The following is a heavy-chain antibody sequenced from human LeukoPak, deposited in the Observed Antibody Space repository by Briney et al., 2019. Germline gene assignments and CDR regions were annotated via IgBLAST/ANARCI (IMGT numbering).Heavy chain of an antibody. J-gene: IGHJ4*02. CDR2: IKRDESEK. Sequence: GGSLRLSCAASGFTFSSYWMSWVRQAPGKGLYWVANIKRDESEKYYVDSVKGRFTISRDNAKNSLYLQMNSLRAEDTAVYYCARLVCSGGSCYPTNYYFDSWGQGTLVTVSS. CDR3: ARLVCSGGSCYPTNYYFDS. CDR1: GFTFSSYW. D-gene: IGHD2-15*01. V-gene: IGHV3-7*01.